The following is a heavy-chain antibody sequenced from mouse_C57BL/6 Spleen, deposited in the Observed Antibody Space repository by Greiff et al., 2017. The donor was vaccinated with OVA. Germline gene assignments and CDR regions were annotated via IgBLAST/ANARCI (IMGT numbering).Heavy chain of an antibody. V-gene: IGHV1-85*01. D-gene: IGHD1-1*01. CDR3: ASRGLPLPYSSSFDY. Sequence: QVQLKESGPELVKPGASVKLSCKASGYTFTSYDINWVKQRPGQGLEWIGWIYPRDGSTKYNEKFKGKDTVTVDTSSSTAYMELHSLTSEDSAVYVCASRGLPLPYSSSFDYWGQGTTRTVSS. J-gene: IGHJ2*01. CDR1: GYTFTSYD. CDR2: IYPRDGST.